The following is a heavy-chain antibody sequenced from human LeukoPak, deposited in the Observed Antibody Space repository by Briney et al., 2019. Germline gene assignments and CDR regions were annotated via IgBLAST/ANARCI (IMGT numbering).Heavy chain of an antibody. CDR3: ARYDIVATNWFDP. CDR1: GGSFSGYY. Sequence: SETLSLTCAVYGGSFSGYYWSWIRQPPGKGLEWIGEITHRGSTNYNPSLKSRVTISVDTSKNQFSLKLNSVTAADTAVYYCARYDIVATNWFDPWGQGTLVTVSS. J-gene: IGHJ5*02. CDR2: ITHRGST. V-gene: IGHV4-34*01. D-gene: IGHD5-12*01.